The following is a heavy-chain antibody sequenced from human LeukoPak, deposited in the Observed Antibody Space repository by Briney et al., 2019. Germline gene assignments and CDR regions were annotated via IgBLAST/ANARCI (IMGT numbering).Heavy chain of an antibody. V-gene: IGHV1-18*01. CDR1: GYTFTSYG. J-gene: IGHJ6*02. CDR2: ISAYNGNT. D-gene: IGHD5-18*01. Sequence: ASVKVSCKASGYTFTSYGISWVRQAPGQGLEWMGWISAYNGNTNYAQKLQGRVTMTTDTSTSTAYMELRSLRSDDTAVYYCAREEVYGYDQDCYYYYGMDVWGQGTTVTVSS. CDR3: AREEVYGYDQDCYYYYGMDV.